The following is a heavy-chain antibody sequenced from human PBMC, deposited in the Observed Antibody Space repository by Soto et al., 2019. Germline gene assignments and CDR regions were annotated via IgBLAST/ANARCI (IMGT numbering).Heavy chain of an antibody. Sequence: APVKVSCKASGYTLNKYPMPWVRQAPGQGFEWMGWINAAKGDTGYSQKFQGRVTLTGDTSASTAYRDLSSLRSEDTAFYYCAKKDYYGSGIYYFDYWGQGTLVTVPQ. V-gene: IGHV1-3*01. CDR3: AKKDYYGSGIYYFDY. J-gene: IGHJ4*02. CDR1: GYTLNKYP. CDR2: INAAKGDT. D-gene: IGHD3-10*01.